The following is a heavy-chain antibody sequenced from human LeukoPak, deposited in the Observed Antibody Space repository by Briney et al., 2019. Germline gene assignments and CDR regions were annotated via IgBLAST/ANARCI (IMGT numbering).Heavy chain of an antibody. CDR2: ISGSGDKT. D-gene: IGHD3-22*01. V-gene: IGHV3-23*01. J-gene: IGHJ4*02. CDR1: GFSFSSYG. Sequence: GSLRLSCAASGFSFSSYGMSWVRQAPGKGLEWVSAISGSGDKTHYADSVKGRLTISRDNSKNTLYLQMNSLRAEDTAVYYCAKSHYYDSSGYYLPFDYWGQGTLVTVSS. CDR3: AKSHYYDSSGYYLPFDY.